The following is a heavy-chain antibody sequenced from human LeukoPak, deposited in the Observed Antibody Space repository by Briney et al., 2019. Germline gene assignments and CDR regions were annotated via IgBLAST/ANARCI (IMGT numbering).Heavy chain of an antibody. CDR1: GGSISSYY. J-gene: IGHJ4*02. V-gene: IGHV4-59*01. D-gene: IGHD4-17*01. Sequence: SETPSLTCTVSGGSISSYYWSWIRQPPGKGLEWIGYIYYSGSTNYNPSLKSRVTISVDTSKNQFSLKLSSVTAADTAVYYCARDRDYGQYFDYWGQGTLVTVSS. CDR2: IYYSGST. CDR3: ARDRDYGQYFDY.